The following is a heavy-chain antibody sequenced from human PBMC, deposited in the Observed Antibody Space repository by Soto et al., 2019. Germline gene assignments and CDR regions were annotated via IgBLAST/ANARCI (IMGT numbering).Heavy chain of an antibody. Sequence: SETLSLTCAVSGGSISSGGYSWSWIRQPPGKGLEWIGYIYHSGSTYYNPSLKSRVTISVDRSKNQFSLKLSSVTAADTAVYYCARVRRSYYYFDYWGQGTLVTSPQ. CDR2: IYHSGST. CDR3: ARVRRSYYYFDY. D-gene: IGHD3-10*01. J-gene: IGHJ4*02. CDR1: GGSISSGGYS. V-gene: IGHV4-30-2*01.